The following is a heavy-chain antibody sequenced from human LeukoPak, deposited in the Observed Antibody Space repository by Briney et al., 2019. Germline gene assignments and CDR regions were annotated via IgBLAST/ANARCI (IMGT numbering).Heavy chain of an antibody. J-gene: IGHJ6*03. D-gene: IGHD3-16*01. CDR3: AKAFRGLREYYYYMDV. Sequence: ASVKVSCKASGYTFTIYYMHWVRQAPGQGLEWMGIINPSGGSTSYAQKFQGRVTMTRDMSTSTVYMDLSSLRAEDTAVYYCAKAFRGLREYYYYMDVWGKGTTVTVSS. CDR1: GYTFTIYY. CDR2: INPSGGST. V-gene: IGHV1-46*01.